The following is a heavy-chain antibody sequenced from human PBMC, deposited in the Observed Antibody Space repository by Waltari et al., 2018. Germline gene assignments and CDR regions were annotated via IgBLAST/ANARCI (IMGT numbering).Heavy chain of an antibody. CDR3: ARKNGYDAFDI. CDR1: GFTFSCLC. V-gene: IGHV3-7*01. Sequence: EVQLVESGGGLVQPGGFLRLSCAASGFTFSCLCMAWVRQAPGKGLEWVANIKQDGSEKNYVDSVKGRFTISRDNAKNSLYLQMNSLRAEDTAVYYCARKNGYDAFDIWGQGTMVTVSS. CDR2: IKQDGSEK. D-gene: IGHD2-15*01. J-gene: IGHJ3*02.